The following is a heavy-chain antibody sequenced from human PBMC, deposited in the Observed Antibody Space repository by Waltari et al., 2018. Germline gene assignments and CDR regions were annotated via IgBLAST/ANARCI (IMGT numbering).Heavy chain of an antibody. V-gene: IGHV4-38-2*01. CDR1: GNSISSGYY. CDR2: IYHTGST. Sequence: QVQLQESGPGLVKPSATLSLTCAVSGNSISSGYYWGWIRQPPGQGLEWIGSIYHTGSTNYNPSLKSRVTISVDTSKNQISLKLASVTAADTAVYYCARGWPLQHWGQGTLVTVSS. D-gene: IGHD6-19*01. CDR3: ARGWPLQH. J-gene: IGHJ1*01.